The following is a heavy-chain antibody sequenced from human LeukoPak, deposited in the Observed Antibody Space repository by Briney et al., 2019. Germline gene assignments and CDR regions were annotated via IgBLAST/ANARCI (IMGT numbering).Heavy chain of an antibody. CDR3: ARADDSRRTLYY. CDR1: GYTFTSYG. Sequence: GASVKVSCKASGYTFTSYGISWVRQAPGQGLEWMGWINPNSGGTNYAQKFQGRVTMTRDTSISTAYMELSRLRSDDTAVYYCARADDSRRTLYYWGQGTLVTVSS. CDR2: INPNSGGT. V-gene: IGHV1-2*02. D-gene: IGHD2/OR15-2a*01. J-gene: IGHJ4*02.